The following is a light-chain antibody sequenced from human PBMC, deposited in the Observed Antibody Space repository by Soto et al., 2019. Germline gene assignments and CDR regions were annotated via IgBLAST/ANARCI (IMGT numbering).Light chain of an antibody. Sequence: QAVVTQSPSASASLGASVKLTCTLSSGHSNYAIAWHQQQSEKGPRYLMKVNSDGSHSKGDGIPDRFSGSSSGAERYLSIPSLQSEDEADYYCQTWATGSYVFGTGTKLTVL. CDR1: SGHSNYA. CDR2: VNSDGSH. CDR3: QTWATGSYV. J-gene: IGLJ1*01. V-gene: IGLV4-69*01.